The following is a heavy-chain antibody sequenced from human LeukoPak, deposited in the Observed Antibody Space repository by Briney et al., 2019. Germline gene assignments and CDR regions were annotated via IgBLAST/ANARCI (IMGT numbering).Heavy chain of an antibody. D-gene: IGHD4-17*01. V-gene: IGHV1-8*01. J-gene: IGHJ4*02. CDR2: MNPNSGNT. Sequence: ASVKVSCKASGYTFTSYDINWVRQATGQGLEWMGWMNPNSGNTGYAQKFQGRVTMTRNTSISTAYMELSSLRSEDTAVYYCARGLMTTVTTGLDYWGQGTLVTVSS. CDR3: ARGLMTTVTTGLDY. CDR1: GYTFTSYD.